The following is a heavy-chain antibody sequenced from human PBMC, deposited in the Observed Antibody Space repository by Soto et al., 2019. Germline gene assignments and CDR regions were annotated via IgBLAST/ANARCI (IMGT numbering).Heavy chain of an antibody. V-gene: IGHV3-7*01. Sequence: EVQLVESGGGLVQPGGSLRLSCAASGFTFSSYWMSWVRQAPGKGLEWVANIKQEGSEKYYVDSVKGRFTISRDNAKNSLYLQINGVKAGDTAVYYCARYLAVASIDYWGQGTLVTVSS. CDR1: GFTFSSYW. CDR3: ARYLAVASIDY. CDR2: IKQEGSEK. D-gene: IGHD6-19*01. J-gene: IGHJ4*02.